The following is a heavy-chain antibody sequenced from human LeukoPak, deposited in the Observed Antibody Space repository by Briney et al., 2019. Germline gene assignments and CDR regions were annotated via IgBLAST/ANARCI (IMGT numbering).Heavy chain of an antibody. CDR2: IQSDGSQE. Sequence: GGSLRLSCATSGFIFSHFGMHWVLQAPGKGLEWVAAIQSDGSQEYFADSVKGRSTISRDKSKSTMYLQIDTLRAEDTAVYYCARDSCLIKTCLDYWGQGTLVTVSS. CDR1: GFIFSHFG. D-gene: IGHD3-10*01. V-gene: IGHV3-33*01. J-gene: IGHJ4*02. CDR3: ARDSCLIKTCLDY.